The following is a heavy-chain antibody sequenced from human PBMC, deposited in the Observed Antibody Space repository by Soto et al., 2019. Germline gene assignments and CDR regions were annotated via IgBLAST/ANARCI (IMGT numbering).Heavy chain of an antibody. V-gene: IGHV5-51*01. CDR3: ARRSYDFWSGYHFGGYYYGMDV. CDR1: GYSFTSYW. CDR2: IYPGDSDT. Sequence: PGESLQISCKGSGYSFTSYWIGWVRQMHGKGLEWMGIIYPGDSDTRYSPSFQGQVTISADKSISTAYLQWSSLKASDTAMYYCARRSYDFWSGYHFGGYYYGMDVWGQGTTVTVSS. J-gene: IGHJ6*02. D-gene: IGHD3-3*01.